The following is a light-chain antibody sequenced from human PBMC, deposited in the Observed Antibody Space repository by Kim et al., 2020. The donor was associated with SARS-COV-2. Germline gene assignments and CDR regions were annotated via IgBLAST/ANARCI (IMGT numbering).Light chain of an antibody. CDR2: EVS. J-gene: IGKJ1*01. V-gene: IGKV2-29*03. Sequence: DIVMTQTPPSLSATPGQPASISCKSSQSLLHSNGKTHLYWYVQKAGQSPQLLIYEVSSRFSGVPDRFSGSGSGTYFTLKINRVEAEDFGIYYCMQGISSPETFGQGTKVDIK. CDR3: MQGISSPET. CDR1: QSLLHSNGKTH.